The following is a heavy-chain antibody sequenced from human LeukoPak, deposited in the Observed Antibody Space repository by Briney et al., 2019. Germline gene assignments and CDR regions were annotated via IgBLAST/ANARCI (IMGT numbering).Heavy chain of an antibody. Sequence: GGSLRLSCAAPGFTFSSYGMHWVRQAPGKGLEWVAFIRYDGSNKYYADSVKGRFTISRDNSKNTLYLQMNSLRAEDTAVYYCAKEESLGLRYFDWFSHFDYWGQGTLVTVSS. J-gene: IGHJ4*02. V-gene: IGHV3-30*02. CDR1: GFTFSSYG. CDR3: AKEESLGLRYFDWFSHFDY. D-gene: IGHD3-9*01. CDR2: IRYDGSNK.